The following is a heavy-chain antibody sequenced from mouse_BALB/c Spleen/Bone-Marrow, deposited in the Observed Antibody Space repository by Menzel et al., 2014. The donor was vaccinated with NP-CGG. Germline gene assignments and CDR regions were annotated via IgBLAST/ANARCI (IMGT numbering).Heavy chain of an antibody. CDR2: INPDSSTI. Sequence: EVNLVESGGGLVQPGGSLKLSCVASGIDFSRYRMSWVRQAPGKGLEWIGEINPDSSTIKYTPSLKDKFIISRDNAKNTLYLQMSKVRSEDTALYYCARSHYGNPWFTYWGQGTLVTVSA. CDR3: ARSHYGNPWFTY. V-gene: IGHV4-1*02. D-gene: IGHD2-1*01. CDR1: GIDFSRYR. J-gene: IGHJ3*01.